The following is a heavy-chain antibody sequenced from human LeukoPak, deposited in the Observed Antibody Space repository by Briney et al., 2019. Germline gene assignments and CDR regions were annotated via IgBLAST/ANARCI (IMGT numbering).Heavy chain of an antibody. V-gene: IGHV7-4-1*02. CDR2: INTNTGNP. J-gene: IGHJ4*02. Sequence: ASVKVSCKASGYTFTSYAMNWVRQAPGQGLEWMGWINTNTGNPTYAQGFTGRFVFSLDTSVSTAYLQISSLKAEDTAVYYCARETYYDILTGYYPSGDYWGQGTLVTVSS. CDR3: ARETYYDILTGYYPSGDY. D-gene: IGHD3-9*01. CDR1: GYTFTSYA.